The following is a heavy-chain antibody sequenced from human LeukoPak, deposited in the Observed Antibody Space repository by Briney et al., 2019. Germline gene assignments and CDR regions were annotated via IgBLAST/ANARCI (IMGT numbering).Heavy chain of an antibody. D-gene: IGHD2-2*01. Sequence: KPSETLSLTCTVSGGSISSYYWSWIRQPPGKGLEWIGYIYYSGSTNYNPSLKSRVTISVDTSKNQFSLKLSSVTAADTAVYYCARDLGGYCSSTSCSNWYFDLWGRGTLVTVSS. J-gene: IGHJ2*01. CDR1: GGSISSYY. CDR2: IYYSGST. V-gene: IGHV4-59*12. CDR3: ARDLGGYCSSTSCSNWYFDL.